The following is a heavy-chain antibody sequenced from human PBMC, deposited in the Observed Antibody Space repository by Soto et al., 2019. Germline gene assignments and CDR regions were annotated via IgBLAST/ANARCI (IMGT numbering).Heavy chain of an antibody. CDR2: ISDDGSNK. Sequence: QVQLVESGGGVVQPGRSLRLSCAASGFTFSSYGIHWVRQAPGKGLSCVALISDDGSNKYYADSVQGRFTISRDTSKDTLNLQMNSLRAEDTAFYYCAKDWAPYAITHNWFDPWGQGTLVTFSS. D-gene: IGHD2-2*01. CDR1: GFTFSSYG. CDR3: AKDWAPYAITHNWFDP. J-gene: IGHJ5*02. V-gene: IGHV3-30*18.